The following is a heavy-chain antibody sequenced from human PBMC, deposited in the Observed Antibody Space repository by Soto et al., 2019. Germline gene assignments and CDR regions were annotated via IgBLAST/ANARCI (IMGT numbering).Heavy chain of an antibody. CDR2: ISSSSNYI. D-gene: IGHD3-3*01. V-gene: IGHV3-21*01. J-gene: IGHJ3*02. CDR1: GFTFSSYS. CDR3: ARVVGGYDFWSGYYVPGAFDI. Sequence: PGGSRRLSCAASGFTFSSYSMNWVRQAPGKGLEWVSSISSSSNYIYYADAVKGRFTISRDNAKNSLYLQMNSLRAEDTAVYYCARVVGGYDFWSGYYVPGAFDIWGQGTMVTVSS.